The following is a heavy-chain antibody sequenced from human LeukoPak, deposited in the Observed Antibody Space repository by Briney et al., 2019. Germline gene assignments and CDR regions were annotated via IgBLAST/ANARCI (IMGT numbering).Heavy chain of an antibody. Sequence: ASVKVSCKASGYPFTSSGVSWVRQAPGQGPEWMGWISAYNGNTNYAQKLQGRVTMTTDTYTSTAYMELSSLRSDDTAVYYCARVRYAILTGLGASFDFWGQGTLVTVSS. J-gene: IGHJ4*02. CDR2: ISAYNGNT. V-gene: IGHV1-18*01. CDR1: GYPFTSSG. CDR3: ARVRYAILTGLGASFDF. D-gene: IGHD3-9*01.